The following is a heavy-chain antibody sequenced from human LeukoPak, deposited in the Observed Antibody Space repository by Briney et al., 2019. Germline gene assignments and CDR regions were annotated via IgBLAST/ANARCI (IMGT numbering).Heavy chain of an antibody. J-gene: IGHJ4*02. D-gene: IGHD5-12*01. CDR3: ARESGSFDY. Sequence: DSVKGRFTISRDNAKNSLYLQMNSLRAEDTAVYYCARESGSFDYRGQGTLVTVSS. V-gene: IGHV3-7*01.